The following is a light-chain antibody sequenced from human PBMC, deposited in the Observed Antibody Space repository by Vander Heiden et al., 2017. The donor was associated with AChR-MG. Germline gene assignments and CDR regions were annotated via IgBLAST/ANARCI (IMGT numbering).Light chain of an antibody. Sequence: AIRITQSPSSLSASTGDRVTITCRASQGIISYLAWYQQKPGKAPKLLIYAASTLQSGVPSRFSGSGSGTDFTLTISCLQSEDFATYYCQQYYSYAWTFGQGTKVEIK. J-gene: IGKJ1*01. CDR2: AAS. CDR3: QQYYSYAWT. CDR1: QGIISY. V-gene: IGKV1-8*01.